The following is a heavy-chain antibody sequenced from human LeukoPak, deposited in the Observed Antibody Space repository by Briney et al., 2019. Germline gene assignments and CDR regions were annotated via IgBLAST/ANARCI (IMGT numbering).Heavy chain of an antibody. CDR3: ARTTVTSGPYWYFDL. D-gene: IGHD4-17*01. V-gene: IGHV3-13*01. Sequence: PGGSLRLSCAASGFTFSNYDMHWVRQVTGKGLEWVSAIDTAGDTYYPGSVKGRFTISRENAKNSLYLQMNSLRAGDTAVYYCARTTVTSGPYWYFDLWGRGTLVTVSS. J-gene: IGHJ2*01. CDR2: IDTAGDT. CDR1: GFTFSNYD.